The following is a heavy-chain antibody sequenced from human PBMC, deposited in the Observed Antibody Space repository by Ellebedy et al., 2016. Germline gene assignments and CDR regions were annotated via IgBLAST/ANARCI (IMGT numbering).Heavy chain of an antibody. D-gene: IGHD5-24*01. CDR3: AKEGDDYNLHY. J-gene: IGHJ4*02. Sequence: GESLKISXAASGFTFDDYSMHWVRQAPGKGLEWVSIISWNGGRTHYAESVKGRFTISRDNNKNSVYLQMDRLRTEDTALYYCAKEGDDYNLHYWGQGTLVTVSS. CDR2: ISWNGGRT. CDR1: GFTFDDYS. V-gene: IGHV3-43*01.